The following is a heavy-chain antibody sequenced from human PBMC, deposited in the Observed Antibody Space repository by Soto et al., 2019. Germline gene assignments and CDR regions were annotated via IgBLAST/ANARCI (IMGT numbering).Heavy chain of an antibody. CDR1: GFTFSSYG. J-gene: IGHJ5*02. Sequence: GGSLRLSCAASGFTFSSYGMHWVRQAPGKGLEWVAFIWYDGNNKYYADSVKGRFTISRDNSKNTLYLQMNDLRAEDTAVYYCARDPYFSSPNWFDPWGQGTLVTVSS. D-gene: IGHD3-10*01. V-gene: IGHV3-33*01. CDR2: IWYDGNNK. CDR3: ARDPYFSSPNWFDP.